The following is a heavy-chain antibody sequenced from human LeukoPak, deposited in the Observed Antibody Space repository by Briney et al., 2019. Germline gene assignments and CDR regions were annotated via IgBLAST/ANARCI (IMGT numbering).Heavy chain of an antibody. CDR1: GGSISSYY. CDR2: IYYSGST. D-gene: IGHD4-17*01. V-gene: IGHV4-59*12. J-gene: IGHJ3*02. CDR3: ARVPPDYDDLHDALDI. Sequence: SETLSLTCTVSGGSISSYYWSWIRQPPGKGLEWIGYIYYSGSTNYNPSLKSRVTMSIDPSKNQFSLKLSSVTAADTAVYFCARVPPDYDDLHDALDIWGQGTVVTVS.